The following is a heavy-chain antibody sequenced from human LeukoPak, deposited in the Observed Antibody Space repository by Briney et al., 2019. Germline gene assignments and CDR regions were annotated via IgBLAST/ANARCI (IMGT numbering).Heavy chain of an antibody. CDR3: AREGLPYYDFWSGYPYYYYYGMDV. J-gene: IGHJ6*02. Sequence: ASVKVSCKASGYTFTSYDINWVRQATGQGLEWMGWMNPNSGNTGYAQKFQGRVTMTRNTSISTAYMELSSLRSEDTAVYYCAREGLPYYDFWSGYPYYYYYGMDVWGQGTTVTVSS. CDR2: MNPNSGNT. CDR1: GYTFTSYD. D-gene: IGHD3-3*01. V-gene: IGHV1-8*01.